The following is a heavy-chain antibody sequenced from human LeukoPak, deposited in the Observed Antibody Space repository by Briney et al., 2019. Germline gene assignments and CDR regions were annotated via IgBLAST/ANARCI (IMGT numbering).Heavy chain of an antibody. J-gene: IGHJ3*02. CDR1: GGSISSSSYY. CDR2: IHYSGST. V-gene: IGHV4-39*01. D-gene: IGHD3-10*01. CDR3: ASTPRIWFGEGGFPFDI. Sequence: SETLSLTCTVSGGSISSSSYYWGWIRQPPGKGLEWIGSIHYSGSTYYNPSLKSRVTISVDTSKNQFSLKLSSVTAADTAVYYCASTPRIWFGEGGFPFDIWGQGTMVTVSS.